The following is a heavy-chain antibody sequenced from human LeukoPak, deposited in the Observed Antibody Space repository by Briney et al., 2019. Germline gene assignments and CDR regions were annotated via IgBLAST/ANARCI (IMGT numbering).Heavy chain of an antibody. D-gene: IGHD2-15*01. CDR1: GFTFSSYG. CDR2: ISYDGSNK. Sequence: GGSLRLSCAASGFTFSSYGMHWVRQAPGKGLEWVAVISYDGSNKYYADSVKGRFTISRDNSKNTLYLQMNSLRVEDTAVYYCAKGGSYSNDYWGQGTLVTVSS. V-gene: IGHV3-30*18. J-gene: IGHJ4*02. CDR3: AKGGSYSNDY.